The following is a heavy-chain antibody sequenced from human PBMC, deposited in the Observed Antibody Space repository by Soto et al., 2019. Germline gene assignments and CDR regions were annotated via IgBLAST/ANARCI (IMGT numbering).Heavy chain of an antibody. CDR3: ARGPSPLEPSIYSSTRYYYGMDV. J-gene: IGHJ6*02. D-gene: IGHD6-13*01. Sequence: VASVKVSCKASGYTFTGYYMHWVRQAPGQGLEWMGWINPNSGGTNYAQKFQGWVTMTRDTSISTAYMELSRLRSDDTAMYYCARGPSPLEPSIYSSTRYYYGMDVWGQGTTVTVSS. CDR1: GYTFTGYY. CDR2: INPNSGGT. V-gene: IGHV1-2*04.